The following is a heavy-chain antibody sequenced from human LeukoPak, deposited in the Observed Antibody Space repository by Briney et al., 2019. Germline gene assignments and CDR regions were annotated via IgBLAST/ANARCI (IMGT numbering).Heavy chain of an antibody. CDR2: INYSGST. CDR3: ARGPAGVSGRSRDYGN. Sequence: PSQTLSLTCTVSGGSISSGGYYWSWIRQHPGKGLEWIGYINYSGSTYYNPSLKSRVTISVDTSKNQFSLKLSSVTAADTAVYYCARGPAGVSGRSRDYGNWGQGTLVTVSS. CDR1: GGSISSGGYY. V-gene: IGHV4-31*03. D-gene: IGHD4-17*01. J-gene: IGHJ4*02.